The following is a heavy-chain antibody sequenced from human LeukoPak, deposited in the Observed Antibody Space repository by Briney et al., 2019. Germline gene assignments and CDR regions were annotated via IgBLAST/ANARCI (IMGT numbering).Heavy chain of an antibody. CDR3: AKNRGGTYKYYMDA. D-gene: IGHD1-1*01. CDR1: GFTFNNYA. J-gene: IGHJ6*03. V-gene: IGHV3-23*01. Sequence: GGSLRLSCAASGFTFNNYAMSWVRQAPGMGLEWLSYVSGSGGATYCAASVKGRFTISRDNSKNTVYLQMGSLRAEDTAVYYCAKNRGGTYKYYMDAWGNGATVTVSS. CDR2: VSGSGGAT.